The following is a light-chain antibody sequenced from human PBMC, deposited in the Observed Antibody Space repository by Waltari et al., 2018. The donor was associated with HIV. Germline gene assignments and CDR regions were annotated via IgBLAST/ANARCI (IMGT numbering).Light chain of an antibody. J-gene: IGKJ1*01. Sequence: VMTQSPATLPVSPGARVTLSCAASESVSTNLAWFQQKPGQSPRLLIYGASLRATGVPARFGASGAKTDFTFSISALQSEDVAVYYCQQYKSWPRTFGQGTKVEVK. CDR1: ESVSTN. CDR3: QQYKSWPRT. CDR2: GAS. V-gene: IGKV3-15*01.